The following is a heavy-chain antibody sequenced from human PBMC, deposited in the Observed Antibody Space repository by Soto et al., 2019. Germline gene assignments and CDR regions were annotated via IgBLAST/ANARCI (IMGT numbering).Heavy chain of an antibody. CDR2: ISSNGSTI. J-gene: IGHJ6*02. Sequence: KPGGSLRLSCAASGFTFSDYYMSWIRQAPGKGLEWVSYISSNGSTIYYADSVKGRFTISRDNAKNTLYLQMNSLRAEDTAVYYCAREVVHNGDPYGMDVWGQGTTVTVSS. CDR1: GFTFSDYY. CDR3: AREVVHNGDPYGMDV. V-gene: IGHV3-11*04. D-gene: IGHD2-15*01.